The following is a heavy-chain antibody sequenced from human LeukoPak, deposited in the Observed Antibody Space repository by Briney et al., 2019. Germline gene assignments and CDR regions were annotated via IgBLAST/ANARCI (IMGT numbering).Heavy chain of an antibody. Sequence: GGSLRLSCAASGFTFSSYTMSWVRQAPGKGLEWVSSISISGGTTNYVDSVKGRFTISRDNSKNRLYLQIDRLRAEDTALYYCAKDLVRGLDAFDIWGQGIMVTVSS. CDR1: GFTFSSYT. CDR2: ISISGGTT. V-gene: IGHV3-23*01. J-gene: IGHJ3*02. CDR3: AKDLVRGLDAFDI. D-gene: IGHD3-10*02.